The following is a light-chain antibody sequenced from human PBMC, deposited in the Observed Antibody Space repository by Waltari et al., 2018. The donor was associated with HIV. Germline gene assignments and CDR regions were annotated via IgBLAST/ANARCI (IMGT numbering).Light chain of an antibody. Sequence: QSVLTQPPSASGTPGQRVTISCSGSSSNIGSNYVYWYQQLPGTAPKLLRYRNNQRPSGVPDRFSGSKSGTSASLAISGLRSEDEADYYCAAWDDSLSGLVFGGGTKLTVL. CDR3: AAWDDSLSGLV. V-gene: IGLV1-47*01. CDR2: RNN. J-gene: IGLJ2*01. CDR1: SSNIGSNY.